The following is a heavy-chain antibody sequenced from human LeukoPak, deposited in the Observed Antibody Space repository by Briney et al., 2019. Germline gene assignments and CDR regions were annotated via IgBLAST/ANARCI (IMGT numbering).Heavy chain of an antibody. CDR1: GGSISSYS. J-gene: IGHJ6*02. Sequence: SETLSLTCTVSGGSISSYSWNWIRQPPGKGLEWIGHIYYSGSTNYNPSLKSRVTISVDTSKNQFSLKLKSVTAADTAVYYCARDQNVVYCSGGGCDYYYYGMDVWGQGTTVTVSS. CDR3: ARDQNVVYCSGGGCDYYYYGMDV. V-gene: IGHV4-59*01. D-gene: IGHD2-15*01. CDR2: IYYSGST.